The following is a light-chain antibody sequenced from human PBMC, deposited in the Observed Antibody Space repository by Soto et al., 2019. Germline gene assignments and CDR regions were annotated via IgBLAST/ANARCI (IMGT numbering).Light chain of an antibody. CDR2: GAS. CDR3: QQYTNWPPWT. J-gene: IGKJ1*01. V-gene: IGKV3-15*01. Sequence: EIVLTQSPATLSVSPGERATLSCRASESVGNNLAWYQQKPGQAPSLLIYGASTRATGIPARFSGSGSGTEFTLTISRLQSEDFAIYYCQQYTNWPPWTCGQGTKVEIK. CDR1: ESVGNN.